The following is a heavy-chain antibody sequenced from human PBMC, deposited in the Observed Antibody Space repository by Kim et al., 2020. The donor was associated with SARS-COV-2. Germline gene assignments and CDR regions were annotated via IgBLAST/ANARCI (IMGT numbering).Heavy chain of an antibody. D-gene: IGHD3-16*01. J-gene: IGHJ4*01. CDR1: GFTFSTYT. CDR3: VSDRYSGSESYTWIFDS. CDR2: ISSSSNTI. V-gene: IGHV3-48*02. Sequence: GGSLRLSCAASGFTFSTYTIHWVRQAPGKGLEWVAYISSSSNTIKYAASVKGRFTISRDNARNSLYLQMNTLRDEDSAVYYCVSDRYSGSESYTWIFDS.